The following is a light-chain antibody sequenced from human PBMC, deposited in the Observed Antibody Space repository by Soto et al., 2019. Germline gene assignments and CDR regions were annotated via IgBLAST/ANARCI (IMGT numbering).Light chain of an antibody. Sequence: EIVLTQSPATLSLSPGERATLSCGASQSVSTNYLAWYQQKPGLAPRLLIYDASSRATGISDRFSGSGSGTDFTLTISRLEPEDFAVYYCQQRSNRPLTFGQGTRLEI. CDR2: DAS. CDR1: QSVSTNY. V-gene: IGKV3D-20*02. J-gene: IGKJ5*01. CDR3: QQRSNRPLT.